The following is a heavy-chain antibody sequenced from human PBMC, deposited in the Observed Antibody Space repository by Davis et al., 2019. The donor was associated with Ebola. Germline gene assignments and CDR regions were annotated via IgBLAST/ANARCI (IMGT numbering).Heavy chain of an antibody. CDR2: IDYRGRS. CDR3: ARGGSPAMFKGVDE. V-gene: IGHV4-59*11. J-gene: IGHJ4*02. CDR1: GVSIIDHY. D-gene: IGHD2-2*01. Sequence: PLETLSLTCTVSGVSIIDHYWSCIRQSPGKGLEWIGYIDYRGRSTYKPSLRSRITMSVDTSKNQFSLKLKSITAADTAVYYCARGGSPAMFKGVDEWGQGTLVTVAS.